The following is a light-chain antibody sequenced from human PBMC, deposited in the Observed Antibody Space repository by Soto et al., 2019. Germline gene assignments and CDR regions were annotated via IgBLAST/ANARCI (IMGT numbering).Light chain of an antibody. J-gene: IGKJ1*01. CDR1: QSVKNNY. V-gene: IGKV3-20*01. CDR2: AAS. CDR3: QQYSTSPRT. Sequence: ETVLTQSPGTLSLSPGETATLSCRASQSVKNNYLRWYQQKPGQAPRLLIYAASDRATGIPDRFSGSGSGTDFTLTSSRLEPEDCAVYYCQQYSTSPRTFGQGTKVEIK.